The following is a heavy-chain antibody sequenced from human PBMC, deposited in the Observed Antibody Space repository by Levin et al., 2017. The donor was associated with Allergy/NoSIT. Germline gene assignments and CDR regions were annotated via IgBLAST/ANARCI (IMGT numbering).Heavy chain of an antibody. Sequence: ASVKVSCKPSGYTFTTYVMHWVRQAPGQGLEWMGWINTNTGDPTYAQGFTGRFVFSLDTSVSTAYLQISSLKAEDTAVYYCARGVAAAGTSSVWFDPWGQGSLVTVSS. CDR1: GYTFTTYV. V-gene: IGHV7-4-1*02. D-gene: IGHD6-13*01. CDR2: INTNTGDP. J-gene: IGHJ5*02. CDR3: ARGVAAAGTSSVWFDP.